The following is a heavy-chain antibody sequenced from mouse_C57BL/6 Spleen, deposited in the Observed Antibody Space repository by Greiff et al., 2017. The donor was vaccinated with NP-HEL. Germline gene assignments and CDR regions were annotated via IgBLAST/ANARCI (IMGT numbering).Heavy chain of an antibody. CDR3: ARYYDYDGNYFDY. CDR1: GYTFTSYW. CDR2: IDPSDSYT. D-gene: IGHD2-4*01. J-gene: IGHJ2*01. V-gene: IGHV1-69*01. Sequence: QVHVKQPGAELVMPGASVKLSCKASGYTFTSYWMHWVKQRPGQGLEWIGEIDPSDSYTNYNQKFKGKSTLTVDKSSSTAYMQLSSLTSEDSAVYYCARYYDYDGNYFDYWGQGTTLTVSS.